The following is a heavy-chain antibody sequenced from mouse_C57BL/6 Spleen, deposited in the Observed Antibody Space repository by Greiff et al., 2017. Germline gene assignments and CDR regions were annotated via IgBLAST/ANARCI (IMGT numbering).Heavy chain of an antibody. V-gene: IGHV5-17*01. CDR3: ARGSPYYAMDY. J-gene: IGHJ4*01. CDR1: GFTFSDYG. CDR2: ISSGSSTI. Sequence: EVKLVASGGGLVKPGGSLKLSCAASGFTFSDYGMHWVRQAPEKGLEWVAYISSGSSTIYYADTVKGRFTISRDNAKNTLFLQMTSLRSEDTAMYYCARGSPYYAMDYWGQGTSVTVSS.